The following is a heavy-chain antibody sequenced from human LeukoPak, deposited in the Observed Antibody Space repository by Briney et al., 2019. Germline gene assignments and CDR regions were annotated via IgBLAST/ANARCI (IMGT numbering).Heavy chain of an antibody. CDR1: GFTFSSYG. Sequence: PGGSLRLSCAASGFTFSSYGMHWVRQAPGKGLEWVAFIRYDGSNKYYADSVKGRFTISRDNSKNTLYLQMNSLRAEDTAVYYCAQDSAVVPNWFDPWGQGTLVTVSS. J-gene: IGHJ5*02. V-gene: IGHV3-30*02. CDR3: AQDSAVVPNWFDP. CDR2: IRYDGSNK. D-gene: IGHD4-23*01.